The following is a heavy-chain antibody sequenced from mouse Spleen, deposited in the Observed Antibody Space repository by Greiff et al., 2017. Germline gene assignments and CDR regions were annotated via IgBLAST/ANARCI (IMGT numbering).Heavy chain of an antibody. Sequence: VKLMESGAELVKPGASVKLSCKASGYTFTEYTIHWVKQRSGQGLEWIGWFYPGSGSIKYNEKFKDKATLTANKSSSTVYMELSRLTSEDSAVYFCARHERGYGNYGAMDYWGQGTSVTVSS. CDR1: GYTFTEYT. CDR2: FYPGSGSI. CDR3: ARHERGYGNYGAMDY. J-gene: IGHJ4*01. V-gene: IGHV1-62-2*01. D-gene: IGHD2-10*02.